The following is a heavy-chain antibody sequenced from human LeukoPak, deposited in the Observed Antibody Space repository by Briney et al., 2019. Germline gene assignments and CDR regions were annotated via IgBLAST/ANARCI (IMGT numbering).Heavy chain of an antibody. CDR1: GFTFSSYT. J-gene: IGHJ6*02. CDR2: ISSSSDYI. CDR3: ARAPVGFGMDV. D-gene: IGHD2-15*01. V-gene: IGHV3-21*01. Sequence: GGSLRLSCAASGFTFSSYTMDWVRQAPGKGLEWVSSISSSSDYIFYADSVKGRFTISRDNAQNSLYLQMNSLRVEDTAVYYCARAPVGFGMDVWGQGTTVTVSS.